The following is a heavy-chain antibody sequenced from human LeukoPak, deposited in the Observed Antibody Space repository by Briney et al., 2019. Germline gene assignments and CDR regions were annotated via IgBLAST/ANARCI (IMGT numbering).Heavy chain of an antibody. CDR3: AKGFLGGTDQYFDS. Sequence: GGSLRLSCEASGSTFSSYAMNWVRQAPGKGLEWVSAIGSGGGSTDYADSVQGRFTISIDNSKSTLYLQMNSLRAEDTAVYYCAKGFLGGTDQYFDSWGQGTLVTVSS. CDR1: GSTFSSYA. D-gene: IGHD6-19*01. CDR2: IGSGGGST. V-gene: IGHV3-23*01. J-gene: IGHJ4*02.